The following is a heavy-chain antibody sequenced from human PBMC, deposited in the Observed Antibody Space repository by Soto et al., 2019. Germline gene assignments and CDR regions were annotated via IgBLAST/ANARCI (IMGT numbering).Heavy chain of an antibody. D-gene: IGHD6-19*01. J-gene: IGHJ6*02. CDR1: GYTFTSYG. CDR3: ARIISEADGWVEQYYYYGMDV. CDR2: ISAYNGNT. Sequence: ASVKVSCKASGYTFTSYGISWVRQAPGQGLEWMGWISAYNGNTNYAQKLQGRVTMTTDTSTSTAYMELRSLRSDDTAVYYCARIISEADGWVEQYYYYGMDVWGQGTTVTVSS. V-gene: IGHV1-18*04.